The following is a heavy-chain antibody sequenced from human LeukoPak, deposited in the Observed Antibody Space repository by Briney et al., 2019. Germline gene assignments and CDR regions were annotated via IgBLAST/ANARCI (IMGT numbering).Heavy chain of an antibody. D-gene: IGHD3-22*01. CDR2: IYSGGST. V-gene: IGHV3-53*01. J-gene: IGHJ4*02. CDR1: RFSLNSNY. Sequence: GGSLRLSCPASRFSLNSNYMSWVRQAPGKGLEWVSVIYSGGSTYYADSVKGRFTISRDNSKNTLYLQMNSLRAEDTAVYYCARTPPYDISGYYFSGYFDYWGQGTLVTVSS. CDR3: ARTPPYDISGYYFSGYFDY.